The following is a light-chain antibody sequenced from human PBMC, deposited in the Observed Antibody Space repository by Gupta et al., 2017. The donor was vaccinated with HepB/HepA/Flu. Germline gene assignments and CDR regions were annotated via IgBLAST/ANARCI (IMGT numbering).Light chain of an antibody. CDR2: DVS. V-gene: IGLV2-14*01. CDR3: KSFTSSNTRV. CDR1: SSDVGGYNY. Sequence: QSALTQPASVSGSPGQSITISCTGTSSDVGGYNYVSWYQQHPGKAPKLMIYDVSNRPSGVSNRFSGSKSGNTASLTISGLQAEDEADYYCKSFTSSNTRVFGGGTKLTVL. J-gene: IGLJ3*02.